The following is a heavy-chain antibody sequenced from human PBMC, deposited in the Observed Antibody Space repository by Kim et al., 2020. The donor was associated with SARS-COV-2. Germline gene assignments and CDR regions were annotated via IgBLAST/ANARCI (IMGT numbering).Heavy chain of an antibody. V-gene: IGHV3-30*04. CDR3: AREVVVPAAKYRGAFDI. J-gene: IGHJ3*02. CDR2: ISYDGSNK. D-gene: IGHD2-2*01. CDR1: GFTFSSYA. Sequence: GGSLRLSCAASGFTFSSYAMHWVRQAPGKGLEWVAVISYDGSNKYYADSVKGRFTISRDNSKNTLYLQMNSLRAEDTAVYYCAREVVVPAAKYRGAFDIWGQGTMVTVSS.